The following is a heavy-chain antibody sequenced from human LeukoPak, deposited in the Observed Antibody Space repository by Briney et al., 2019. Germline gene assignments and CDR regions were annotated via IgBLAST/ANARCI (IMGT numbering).Heavy chain of an antibody. CDR3: ARYPVGYGSGSYYAGRSGLDV. CDR1: GFTFSSYS. V-gene: IGHV3-48*04. Sequence: GGSLRLSCAASGFTFSSYSMNWVRQAPGKGLEWISYISSSSSRGTAIYYADSVKGRFTISRDNAKNSLYLQMNSLRAEDTTVYYCARYPVGYGSGSYYAGRSGLDVWGQGTTVTVSS. CDR2: ISSSSSRGTAI. D-gene: IGHD3-10*01. J-gene: IGHJ6*02.